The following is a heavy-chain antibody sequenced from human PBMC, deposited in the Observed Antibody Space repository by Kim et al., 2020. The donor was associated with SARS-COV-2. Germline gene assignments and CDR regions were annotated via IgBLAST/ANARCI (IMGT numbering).Heavy chain of an antibody. D-gene: IGHD5-12*01. V-gene: IGHV3-43*02. CDR3: AKDMFNGVIVATIYYYYYGMDV. CDR2: ISGDGGST. J-gene: IGHJ6*02. Sequence: GGSLRLSCAASGFTFDDYAMHWVRQAPGKGLEWVSLISGDGGSTYYADSVKGRFTISRDNSKNSLYLQMNSLRTEDTALYYCAKDMFNGVIVATIYYYYYGMDVWGQGTTVTVSS. CDR1: GFTFDDYA.